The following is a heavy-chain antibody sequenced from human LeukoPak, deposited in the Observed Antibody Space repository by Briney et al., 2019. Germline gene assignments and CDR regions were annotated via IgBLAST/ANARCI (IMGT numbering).Heavy chain of an antibody. CDR3: ATYILYDAFDI. CDR1: GFTFSNFE. V-gene: IGHV3-48*03. J-gene: IGHJ3*02. D-gene: IGHD2-8*01. Sequence: TGGSLRLSCAASGFTFSNFEINWVRQAPGKGLEWVSYISSSGDTMYYADSVKGRFTISRDNAENSVYLQMDNLRAEDTAVYYCATYILYDAFDIWGQGTMVTVSS. CDR2: ISSSGDTM.